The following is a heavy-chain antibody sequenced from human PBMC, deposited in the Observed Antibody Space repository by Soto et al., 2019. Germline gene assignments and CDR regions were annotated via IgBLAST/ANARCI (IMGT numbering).Heavy chain of an antibody. V-gene: IGHV3-48*02. J-gene: IGHJ6*02. D-gene: IGHD5-12*01. CDR1: GFTFSSYS. CDR2: ISSSSSTI. Sequence: GGSLRLSCAASGFTFSSYSMNWVRQAPGKGLEWVSYISSSSSTIYYADSVKGRFIISRDNAKNSLYLQMNSLRDEDTAVYYCARDSYIGGYDLYYYGMDVWGQGTTVTVSS. CDR3: ARDSYIGGYDLYYYGMDV.